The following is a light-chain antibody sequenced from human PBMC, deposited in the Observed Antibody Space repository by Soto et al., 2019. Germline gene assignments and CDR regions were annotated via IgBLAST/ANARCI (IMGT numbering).Light chain of an antibody. J-gene: IGKJ4*01. Sequence: EIVLKQSPGTLSLSPGERATLSCRASQSVNNYLAWYQQKPGQAPRLLIYDASNRATGIPPRFSGSGSGTDFALTISSLEPEDSAVYYCQQRGTWPWLTFGGGTRVEI. V-gene: IGKV3-11*01. CDR2: DAS. CDR1: QSVNNY. CDR3: QQRGTWPWLT.